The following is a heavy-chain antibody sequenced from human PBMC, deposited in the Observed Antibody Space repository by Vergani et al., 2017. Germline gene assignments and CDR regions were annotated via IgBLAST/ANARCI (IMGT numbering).Heavy chain of an antibody. J-gene: IGHJ5*02. Sequence: QVQLVQSGAEVKKPGASVKVSCKASGYTFTSYGISWVRQAPGQGLEWMGWISAYNGNTKYAQKLQGRVTMTTDTSTSTADIELRSLRSDDTAVYYCARLSSVVVVPAAIGDWVDPWGQGTLVTGSS. D-gene: IGHD2-2*01. CDR3: ARLSSVVVVPAAIGDWVDP. V-gene: IGHV1-18*01. CDR1: GYTFTSYG. CDR2: ISAYNGNT.